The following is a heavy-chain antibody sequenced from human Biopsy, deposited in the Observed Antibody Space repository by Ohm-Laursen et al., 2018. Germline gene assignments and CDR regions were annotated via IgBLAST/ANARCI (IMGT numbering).Heavy chain of an antibody. CDR2: IFNSANT. V-gene: IGHV4-31*01. CDR1: GGSISSGGSY. J-gene: IGHJ5*02. Sequence: TLSLTCTVSGGSISSGGSYWSWIRQRPGKGLEWIGYIFNSANTYYNPSLKNLITISGDTSKHQFSLKLNSVTAADTAVYYCARGDYFDSNGYFWFDPWGQGTLVTVSS. CDR3: ARGDYFDSNGYFWFDP. D-gene: IGHD3-22*01.